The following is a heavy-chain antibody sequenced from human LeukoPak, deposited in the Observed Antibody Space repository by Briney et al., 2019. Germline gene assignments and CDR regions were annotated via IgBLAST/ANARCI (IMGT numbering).Heavy chain of an antibody. Sequence: SETLSLTCAVYGGSFSGYYWSWIRQPPGKGLEWIGEINHSGSTNYNPSLKSRVTISVDTSKNQSSLKLSSVTAADTAVYYCARGGVVVPAATAMDVWGKGTTVTVSS. D-gene: IGHD2-2*01. V-gene: IGHV4-34*01. J-gene: IGHJ6*04. CDR3: ARGGVVVPAATAMDV. CDR1: GGSFSGYY. CDR2: INHSGST.